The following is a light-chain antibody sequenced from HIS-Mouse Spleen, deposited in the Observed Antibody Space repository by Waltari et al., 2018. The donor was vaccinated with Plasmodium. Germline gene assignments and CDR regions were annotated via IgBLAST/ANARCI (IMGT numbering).Light chain of an antibody. V-gene: IGKV1-33*01. CDR1: QAISKY. CDR3: QQYDNLPLT. J-gene: IGKJ4*01. CDR2: DAS. Sequence: DIQMTQSPSSLSASVGDRVTINCQASQAISKYLNWYQQKPGKAPKLMIYDASNLETGGPSRFSGSGYGTDFTFTISSLQPEDIATYYCQQYDNLPLTFGGGTKVEIK.